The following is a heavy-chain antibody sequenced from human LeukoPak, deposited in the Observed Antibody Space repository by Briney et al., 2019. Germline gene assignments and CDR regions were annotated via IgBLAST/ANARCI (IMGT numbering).Heavy chain of an antibody. D-gene: IGHD1-26*01. J-gene: IGHJ4*02. CDR2: MNPNRAKT. Sequence: MGSMNPNRAKTGYAQKFQERVTMTRKSDISTAYMELSSLRSEHTAVYYCGRTFVGAIDLDYWGQGTLVTVSS. V-gene: IGHV1-8*01. CDR3: GRTFVGAIDLDY.